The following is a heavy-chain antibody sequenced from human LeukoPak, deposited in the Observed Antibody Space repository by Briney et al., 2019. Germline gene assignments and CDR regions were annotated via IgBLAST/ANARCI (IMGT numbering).Heavy chain of an antibody. CDR1: GYTFTSYG. CDR3: ARAKGYCSGGSCYYYMDV. D-gene: IGHD2-15*01. V-gene: IGHV1-18*01. Sequence: GASVKVSCKASGYTFTSYGISWVRQAPGQGLEWMGWISAYNGNTNYAQKLQGRVTMTTDTSTSTAYMELRSLRSDDTAVYYCARAKGYCSGGSCYYYMDVWGKGTTVTVSS. J-gene: IGHJ6*03. CDR2: ISAYNGNT.